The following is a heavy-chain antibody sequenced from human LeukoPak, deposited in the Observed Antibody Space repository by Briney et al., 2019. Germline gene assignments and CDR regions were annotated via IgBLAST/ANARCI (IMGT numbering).Heavy chain of an antibody. CDR2: ISAYNGNT. CDR3: ARESGDRPGLPGR. D-gene: IGHD1-26*01. J-gene: IGHJ4*02. V-gene: IGHV1-18*01. CDR1: GYTFTTYG. Sequence: ASVKVSCKASGYTFTTYGISWVRQAPGQGLQWMGWISAYNGNTNYAQKLQDRVTMTTDTSTSTAYMELRSLRSDDTAMYYCARESGDRPGLPGRWGQGTLVTVSS.